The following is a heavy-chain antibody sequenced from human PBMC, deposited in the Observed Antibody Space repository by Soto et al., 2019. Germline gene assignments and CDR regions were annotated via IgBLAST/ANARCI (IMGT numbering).Heavy chain of an antibody. CDR2: IIPIFGTA. D-gene: IGHD6-6*01. CDR3: ARGWAIAATRGNYYYGMDV. Sequence: QVQLVQSGAEVKKPGSSVKVSCKASGGTFSSYAISWVRQAPGQGLEWMGGIIPIFGTANYAQKFQGRVTITADESTSTAYMELSSLRSEDTAVYYCARGWAIAATRGNYYYGMDVWGQGTTVTVSS. V-gene: IGHV1-69*01. CDR1: GGTFSSYA. J-gene: IGHJ6*02.